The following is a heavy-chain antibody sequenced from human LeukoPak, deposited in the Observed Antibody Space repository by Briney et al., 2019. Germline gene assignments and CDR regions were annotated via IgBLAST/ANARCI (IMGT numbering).Heavy chain of an antibody. J-gene: IGHJ2*01. CDR2: ISTSGST. CDR3: AGHDEGSGWYRSYIDL. CDR1: GVSISSYY. Sequence: SETLSLTCTVSGVSISSYYCSWIRQPPGKGLEWIGYISTSGSTDYSPSLKSRATISVDRSKNQCSLNLSSVTAADTAVYYCAGHDEGSGWYRSYIDLWGRGTLVIVSS. V-gene: IGHV4-4*09. D-gene: IGHD6-19*01.